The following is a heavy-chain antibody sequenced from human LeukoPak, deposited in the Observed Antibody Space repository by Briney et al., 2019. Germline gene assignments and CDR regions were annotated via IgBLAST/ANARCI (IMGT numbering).Heavy chain of an antibody. CDR3: AKEDLYYYDSSGEYFQH. V-gene: IGHV3-23*01. CDR2: ISGSGGST. J-gene: IGHJ1*01. Sequence: GGSLRLSCAASGFTFSSYAMSWVRQAPGKGLEWVSAISGSGGSTYYADSVKGRFTISRDNSKNTLYLQMNSLRAEDTAVYYCAKEDLYYYDSSGEYFQHWGQGTLVTVSS. CDR1: GFTFSSYA. D-gene: IGHD3-22*01.